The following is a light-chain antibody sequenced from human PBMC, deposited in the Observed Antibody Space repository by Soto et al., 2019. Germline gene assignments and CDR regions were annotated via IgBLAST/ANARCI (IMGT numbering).Light chain of an antibody. V-gene: IGKV1-5*01. CDR3: QQYNSYSWT. CDR1: QSIRSW. J-gene: IGKJ1*01. Sequence: DIQMTQSPSTLSASVGDRVTITCRASQSIRSWLAWYQQKPGKAPKLLIYDASSLESGVPSRFSGSGSGTEFTLTISSLQHDDFATYYCQQYNSYSWTFGQGTKVDI. CDR2: DAS.